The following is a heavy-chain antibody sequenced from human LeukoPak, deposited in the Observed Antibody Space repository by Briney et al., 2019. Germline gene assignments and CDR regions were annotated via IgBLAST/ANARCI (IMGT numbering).Heavy chain of an antibody. Sequence: SETLSLTCTVSGGSITNYYWSWIRQPPGDGLEWIGYVYASGATNSNPSLKSRVTISVDTSKNQFSLKLSSVTAADTALYYCARHGKGVTYFYTFDIWGQGTVVAVSS. V-gene: IGHV4-59*08. D-gene: IGHD2/OR15-2a*01. CDR1: GGSITNYY. CDR3: ARHGKGVTYFYTFDI. J-gene: IGHJ3*02. CDR2: VYASGAT.